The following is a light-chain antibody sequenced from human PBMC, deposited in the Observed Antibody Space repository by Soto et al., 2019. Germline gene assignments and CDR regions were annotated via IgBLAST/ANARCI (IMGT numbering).Light chain of an antibody. CDR3: QQHGSSSYT. V-gene: IGKV3-20*01. CDR2: GSS. J-gene: IGKJ2*01. CDR1: QSVSSPY. Sequence: EIVLTQSPGTLSLSPGERATLSCRASQSVSSPYLAWYQQKPGQAPRVLIYGSSTRATDTPARFSGSGSGTDFTLTINGLEPEDFAVYYCQQHGSSSYTFGQGTRLEMK.